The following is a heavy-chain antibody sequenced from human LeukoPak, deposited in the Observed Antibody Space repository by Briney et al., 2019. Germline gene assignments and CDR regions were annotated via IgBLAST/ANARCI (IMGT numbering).Heavy chain of an antibody. CDR2: IYYTGST. V-gene: IGHV4-59*11. CDR3: ARGPTYLASNFYYGVDV. J-gene: IGHJ6*02. Sequence: PSETLSLTCTVSGGSISNHYWSWIRQPPRKGLESLGYIYYTGSTNYNPSLKSRVTISVDTSKNQFTLKLTSVSAADTAVYYCARGPTYLASNFYYGVDVWGPGTTVTISS. CDR1: GGSISNHY. D-gene: IGHD3-10*01.